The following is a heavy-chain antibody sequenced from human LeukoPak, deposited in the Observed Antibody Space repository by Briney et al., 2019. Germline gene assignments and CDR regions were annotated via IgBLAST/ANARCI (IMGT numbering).Heavy chain of an antibody. CDR3: ARRILEGFDP. CDR1: GGSISSSSYY. J-gene: IGHJ5*02. CDR2: IYYSGST. Sequence: SETLSLTCTVSGGSISSSSYYWGWIRQPPGKGLEWIGSIYYSGSTYYNPSLKSRVTISVDTSKNQFSLKLSSVTAADTAVYYCARRILEGFDPWGQGTLVTVSS. V-gene: IGHV4-39*01.